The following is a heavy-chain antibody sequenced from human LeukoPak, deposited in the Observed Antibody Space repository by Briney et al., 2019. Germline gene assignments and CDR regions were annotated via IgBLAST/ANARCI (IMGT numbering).Heavy chain of an antibody. D-gene: IGHD2-15*01. V-gene: IGHV3-7*01. CDR2: INQDGSEK. CDR3: AREECFGSRCYSSNPTWYFYYMDV. Sequence: GGSLRLSCAASGFTFSDYYMSWIRQAPGRGLEWVANINQDGSEKHYVDSVKGRFTISTDNAKNSLYLQMNSLRAEDTAVYYCAREECFGSRCYSSNPTWYFYYMDVWGKGTTVTVSS. J-gene: IGHJ6*03. CDR1: GFTFSDYY.